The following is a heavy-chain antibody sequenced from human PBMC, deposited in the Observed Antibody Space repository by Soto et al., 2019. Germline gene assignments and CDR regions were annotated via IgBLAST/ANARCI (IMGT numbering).Heavy chain of an antibody. CDR3: ARARPGIAVATFDY. J-gene: IGHJ4*02. CDR1: GYTFTSYG. D-gene: IGHD6-19*01. V-gene: IGHV1-18*04. Sequence: KVSCKASGYTFTSYGISWVRQAPGQGLEWMGWISAYNGNTNYAQKLQGRVTMTTDTSTSTAYMELRSLRSDDTAVYYCARARPGIAVATFDYWGQGTLVTVSS. CDR2: ISAYNGNT.